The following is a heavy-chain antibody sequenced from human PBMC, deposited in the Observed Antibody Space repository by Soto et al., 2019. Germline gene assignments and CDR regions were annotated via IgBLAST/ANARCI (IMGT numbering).Heavy chain of an antibody. V-gene: IGHV4-30-4*01. CDR3: ASKKGYCSRSVCFPPNRLDF. Sequence: QVQLQESGPGLVKPSQTLSLTCSVSGGSVTSSDFYWSWLRQPPGKGLEWIGYIYYSENSYYGPPFWSRVSRSRDTSKNLFSLSLTSVTAPDTAVYYGASKKGYCSRSVCFPPNRLDFGGPGILVTVSS. D-gene: IGHD2-2*01. CDR1: GGSVTSSDFY. J-gene: IGHJ4*02. CDR2: IYYSENS.